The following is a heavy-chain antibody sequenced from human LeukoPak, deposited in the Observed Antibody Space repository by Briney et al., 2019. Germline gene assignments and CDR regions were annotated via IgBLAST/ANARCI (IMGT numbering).Heavy chain of an antibody. CDR1: GFTFSSYG. V-gene: IGHV3-30*18. CDR3: AKTGCDRSSCHYDY. D-gene: IGHD6-13*01. CDR2: TSYDGSNK. J-gene: IGHJ4*02. Sequence: GGSLRLSCAASGFTFSSYGMHWVRQAPGKGLEWVAVTSYDGSNKDYADSVKGRFTISRDNSKNTLYLQMNSLRAEDTAVYYCAKTGCDRSSCHYDYWGQGTLVTVSS.